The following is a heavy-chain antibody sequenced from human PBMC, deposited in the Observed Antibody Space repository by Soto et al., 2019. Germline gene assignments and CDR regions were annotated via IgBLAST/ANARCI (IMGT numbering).Heavy chain of an antibody. CDR1: GFTFSSYA. CDR3: ARGCSSTSCYVFDY. J-gene: IGHJ4*02. CDR2: ISYDGSSK. V-gene: IGHV3-30-3*01. Sequence: PGGSLRLSCAASGFTFSSYAMHWVRQAPGKGLEWVAVISYDGSSKYYADSVKGRFTISRDNSKNTLYLQMNSLRAEDTAVYYCARGCSSTSCYVFDYWGQGTLVTVSS. D-gene: IGHD2-2*01.